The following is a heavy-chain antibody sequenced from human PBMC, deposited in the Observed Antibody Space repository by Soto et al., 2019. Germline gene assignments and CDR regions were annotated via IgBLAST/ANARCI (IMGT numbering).Heavy chain of an antibody. CDR3: ARGKGVRGVINYYYYYMDV. J-gene: IGHJ6*03. D-gene: IGHD3-10*01. V-gene: IGHV4-34*01. Sequence: QVQLQQWGAGLLKLSETLSLTFAVYGGSFSGYYWSWIRQPPGKGLEWIGEINHSGSTNYNPSLKSRVTMSVDTSKNQFALKLSSVTAADTAVYYCARGKGVRGVINYYYYYMDVWGKGTTVTVSS. CDR2: INHSGST. CDR1: GGSFSGYY.